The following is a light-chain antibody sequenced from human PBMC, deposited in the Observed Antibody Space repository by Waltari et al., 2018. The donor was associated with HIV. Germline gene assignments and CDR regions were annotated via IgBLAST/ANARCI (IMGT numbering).Light chain of an antibody. CDR3: CSFSPNGASWV. J-gene: IGLJ3*02. V-gene: IGLV2-23*02. Sequence: QSALTQPASVSGSPGQSIPVSSTGTSRDIVTYDLASLSQQEPGKAPKLIIHDVTARPSGVSSRVSGSKSGNTAFLTISGLQVEDESLYFCCSFSPNGASWVFGGGTKVTVL. CDR1: SRDIVTYDL. CDR2: DVT.